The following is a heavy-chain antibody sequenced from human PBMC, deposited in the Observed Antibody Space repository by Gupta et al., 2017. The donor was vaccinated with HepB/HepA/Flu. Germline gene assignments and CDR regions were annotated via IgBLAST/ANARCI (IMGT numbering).Heavy chain of an antibody. CDR3: TRRIASYGLDY. D-gene: IGHD1-26*01. V-gene: IGHV3-73*02. J-gene: IGHJ4*02. CDR1: GFTFSGSA. CDR2: IRSKADNSAT. Sequence: EVQLVESGGGLVQPGGSLKLSCAAAGFTFSGSAMHWVRQASGKGLEWVGRIRSKADNSATAYAASVRGRFTISRDDSKHTAYLQVTSLKTEDTAVYYCTRRIASYGLDYWGQGTLVTVSS.